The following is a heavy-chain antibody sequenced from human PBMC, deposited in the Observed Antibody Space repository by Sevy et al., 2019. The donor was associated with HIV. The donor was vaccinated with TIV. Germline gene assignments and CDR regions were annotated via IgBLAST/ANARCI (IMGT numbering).Heavy chain of an antibody. Sequence: GGSLRLSCAASGFTFSSYAMSWVRQAPGKGLEWVSAISGSGGSTYYADTVKGRFTISRDNSKNTLYLQMNSLRAEDTAVYYCALPRSSRQFDYWGQGTLVTVSS. V-gene: IGHV3-23*01. J-gene: IGHJ4*02. CDR1: GFTFSSYA. D-gene: IGHD6-13*01. CDR3: ALPRSSRQFDY. CDR2: ISGSGGST.